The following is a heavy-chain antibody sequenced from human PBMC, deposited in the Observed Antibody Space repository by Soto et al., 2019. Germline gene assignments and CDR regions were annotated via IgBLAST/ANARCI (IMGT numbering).Heavy chain of an antibody. V-gene: IGHV3-21*01. D-gene: IGHD2-21*01. CDR3: VRSGTARLLRHSWFDT. J-gene: IGHJ5*02. Sequence: EVQLVESGGGLVKPGGSLRLSCAASGFTFNTYDMNWVRQAPGKGLEWVSSITTSSAYIYYADSLKGRSTISGDNAKNSLFLQMNSLRAEDTAVYYCVRSGTARLLRHSWFDTWGQGTLVTVSS. CDR1: GFTFNTYD. CDR2: ITTSSAYI.